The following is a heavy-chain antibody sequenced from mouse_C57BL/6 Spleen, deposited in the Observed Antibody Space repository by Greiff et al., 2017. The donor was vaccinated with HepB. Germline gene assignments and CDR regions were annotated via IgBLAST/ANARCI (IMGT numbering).Heavy chain of an antibody. V-gene: IGHV1-64*01. Sequence: VQLQQPGAELVKPGASVKLSCKASGYTFTSYWMHWVKQRPGQGLEWIGMIHPNSGSTNYNEKFKSKATLTVDKSSSTAYMQLSSLTSEDSAVYYCARSGGLRAPYAMDYWGQGTSVTVSS. D-gene: IGHD2-4*01. CDR1: GYTFTSYW. CDR2: IHPNSGST. J-gene: IGHJ4*01. CDR3: ARSGGLRAPYAMDY.